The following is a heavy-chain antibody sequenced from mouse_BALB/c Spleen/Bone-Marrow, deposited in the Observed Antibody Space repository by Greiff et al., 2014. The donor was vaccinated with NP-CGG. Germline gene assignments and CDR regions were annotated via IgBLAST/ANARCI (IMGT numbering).Heavy chain of an antibody. D-gene: IGHD1-1*02. CDR3: ARGGFAGAWFAY. V-gene: IGHV1-7*01. CDR1: GYTFTSYW. CDR2: INPSTGYT. J-gene: IGHJ3*01. Sequence: QVQLKESGAELAKPGASVKMSCKASGYTFTSYWMHWVKQRPGQGLEWIGYINPSTGYTEYNQKFKDKATLTADKSSSTAYMQLSSLTCEDSSVYCCARGGFAGAWFAYWGQGTLVTVSA.